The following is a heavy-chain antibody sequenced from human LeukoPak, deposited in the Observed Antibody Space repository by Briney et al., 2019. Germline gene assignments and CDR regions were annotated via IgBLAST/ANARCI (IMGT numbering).Heavy chain of an antibody. J-gene: IGHJ4*02. Sequence: QSGGSLRLSCAGSGFTFGGYGMHWFRQTPGKGLEWVAVFAYDGSRAFYADSVKGRFTISRDNSKNTMSVQMDDLRAEDTAVYYCTRYNNDHFDYWGQGTLVTVSS. CDR2: FAYDGSRA. CDR1: GFTFGGYG. V-gene: IGHV3-33*01. D-gene: IGHD1-14*01. CDR3: TRYNNDHFDY.